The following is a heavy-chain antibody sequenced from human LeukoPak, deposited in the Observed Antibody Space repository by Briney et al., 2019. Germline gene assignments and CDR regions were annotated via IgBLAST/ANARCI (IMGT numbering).Heavy chain of an antibody. CDR1: GYTFTSYG. D-gene: IGHD5-24*01. V-gene: IGHV1-18*01. CDR2: ISAYNGNT. J-gene: IGHJ4*02. CDR3: ARDGRRVATKTPYPGY. Sequence: EASVKVSCKASGYTFTSYGISWVRQAPGQGLEWMGWISAYNGNTNYAQKPQGRVTMTTDTSTSTAYMELRSLRSDDTAVYYCARDGRRVATKTPYPGYWGQGTLVTVSS.